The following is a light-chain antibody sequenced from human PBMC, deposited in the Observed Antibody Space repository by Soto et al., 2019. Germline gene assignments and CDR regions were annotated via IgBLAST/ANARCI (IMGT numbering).Light chain of an antibody. CDR2: EGS. CDR1: SDVGSYNL. V-gene: IGLV2-23*01. J-gene: IGLJ1*01. CDR3: CSYAGSSTPYV. Sequence: QSALTQPASVSGSPGQSITISCTGTSDVGSYNLVSWYQQHPGKAPKLMIYEGSKRPSGVSNRFSGSKSGNTASLTISGLQAEDEADYYCCSYAGSSTPYVFGTGTKVTVL.